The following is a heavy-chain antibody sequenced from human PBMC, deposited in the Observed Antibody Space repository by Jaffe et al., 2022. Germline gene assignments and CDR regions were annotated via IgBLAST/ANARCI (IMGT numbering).Heavy chain of an antibody. CDR1: GFIFNNYA. J-gene: IGHJ4*02. CDR2: ICGTDDGT. CDR3: AKKGGSSWYKYFDS. V-gene: IGHV3-23*01. D-gene: IGHD6-13*01. Sequence: EVQLLESGGVLVQPGGSLRLSCAASGFIFNNYAMTWVRQAPGKGLEWVSTICGTDDGTYYADSVKGRFTISRDNSKNTMYLQMNSLRVEDTAVYYCAKKGGSSWYKYFDSWGQGTLVTVSS.